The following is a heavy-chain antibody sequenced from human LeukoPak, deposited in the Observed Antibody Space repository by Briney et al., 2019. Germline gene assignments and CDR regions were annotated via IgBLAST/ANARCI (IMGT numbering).Heavy chain of an antibody. D-gene: IGHD3-10*01. J-gene: IGHJ4*02. V-gene: IGHV3-15*01. CDR3: TTDLGTYYHGSQRLIPIDY. CDR1: GFTFTDAW. Sequence: PGGSLRLSCVDSGFTFTDAWMSWVRQAPGKGLEWIGRIKSKTDGETTNYAEPVRGRFTISRDDSKSAVYLQMNSLKIEDTAVYYCTTDLGTYYHGSQRLIPIDYWGQGTLVTVSS. CDR2: IKSKTDGETT.